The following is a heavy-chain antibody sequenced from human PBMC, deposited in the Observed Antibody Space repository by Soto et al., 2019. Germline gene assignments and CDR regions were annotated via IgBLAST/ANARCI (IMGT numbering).Heavy chain of an antibody. CDR2: IYPGDSDT. CDR1: GYSFTSYW. J-gene: IGHJ6*02. CDR3: ARRNYYDSSGYSPYYYYGMDV. V-gene: IGHV5-51*01. Sequence: GESLKISCKGSGYSFTSYWIGWVRQMPGKGLEWMGIIYPGDSDTRYSPSFRGQVTISADKSISTAYLQWSSLKASDTAMYYCARRNYYDSSGYSPYYYYGMDVWGQGTTVTVSS. D-gene: IGHD3-22*01.